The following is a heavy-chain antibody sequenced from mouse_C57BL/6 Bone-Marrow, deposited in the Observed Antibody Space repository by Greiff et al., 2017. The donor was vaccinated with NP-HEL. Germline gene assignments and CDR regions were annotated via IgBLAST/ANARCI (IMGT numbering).Heavy chain of an antibody. J-gene: IGHJ3*01. CDR1: GFTFSDAW. Sequence: EVQGVESGGGLVQPGGSMKLSCAASGFTFSDAWMDWVRQSPEKGLEWVAEIRNTANNPATYYADSVKGRFTISRDDSKSSVYLQMNSLSAEDTGIYYCTRLFAYWGQGTLVTVSA. CDR2: IRNTANNPAT. V-gene: IGHV6-6*01. CDR3: TRLFAY.